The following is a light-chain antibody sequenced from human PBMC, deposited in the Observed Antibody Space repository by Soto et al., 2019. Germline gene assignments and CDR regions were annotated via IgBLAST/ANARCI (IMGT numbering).Light chain of an antibody. V-gene: IGLV1-40*01. J-gene: IGLJ3*02. CDR2: GNS. Sequence: QSVLTQPPSVSGAPGQRVTISCTGSSSNIGAGYDVHWYQQLPGTAPKLLIYGNSNRPSGVPDRFSGSKSGTSASLAITGLQAEDEADYYCQSYASSLLWVFGGGTKLTVL. CDR3: QSYASSLLWV. CDR1: SSNIGAGYD.